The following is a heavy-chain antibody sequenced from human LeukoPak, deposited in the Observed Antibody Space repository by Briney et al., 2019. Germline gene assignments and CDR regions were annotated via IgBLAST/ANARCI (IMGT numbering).Heavy chain of an antibody. V-gene: IGHV1-8*01. D-gene: IGHD1-26*01. J-gene: IGHJ6*03. CDR1: GYTFTSYD. CDR3: AMRAYRGPPYYYYYYMDV. Sequence: GASVTVSCKASGYTFTSYDINWVRQAAGKGLEWMGWMNPNSGNTGYAQKFQGRVTMTRTTSISTAYMELSSLRSEDTAVYYCAMRAYRGPPYYYYYYMDVWGKGTTVTVSS. CDR2: MNPNSGNT.